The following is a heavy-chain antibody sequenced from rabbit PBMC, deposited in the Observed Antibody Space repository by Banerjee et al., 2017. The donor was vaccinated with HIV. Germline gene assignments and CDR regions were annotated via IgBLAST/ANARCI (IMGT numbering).Heavy chain of an antibody. V-gene: IGHV1S45*01. J-gene: IGHJ4*01. D-gene: IGHD4-1*01. CDR3: ARDLAGVIGWNFNL. CDR1: GFSFSSSYY. CDR2: IYTDSSGST. Sequence: QEQLEESGGGLVQPEGSLTLTCTASGFSFSSSYYMCWVRQAPGKGLEWIACIYTDSSGSTYYASWAKGRFTISKTSSTTVTLQMTSLTAADTATYFCARDLAGVIGWNFNLWGPGTLVTVS.